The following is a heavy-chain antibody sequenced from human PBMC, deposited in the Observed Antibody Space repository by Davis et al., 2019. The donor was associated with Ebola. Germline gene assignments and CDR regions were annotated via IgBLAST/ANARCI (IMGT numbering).Heavy chain of an antibody. D-gene: IGHD3-22*01. J-gene: IGHJ4*02. CDR1: GYTFTSYA. CDR2: INAGNGNT. V-gene: IGHV1-3*01. Sequence: AASVKVSCKASGYTFTSYAMHWVRQAPGQRLEWMGWINAGNGNTKYSQKFQGRVTITADKSTSTAYMELSSLRSEDTAVYYCARAPYYYDSSSYYSEYWGQGTLVTVSS. CDR3: ARAPYYYDSSSYYSEY.